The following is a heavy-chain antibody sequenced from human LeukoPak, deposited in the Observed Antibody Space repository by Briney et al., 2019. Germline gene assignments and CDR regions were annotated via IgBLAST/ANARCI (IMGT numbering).Heavy chain of an antibody. CDR3: ARGRPVKHTFGY. CDR2: IYYSGST. V-gene: IGHV4-39*07. D-gene: IGHD2-21*01. Sequence: SETLSLTCTVSGGSISSSSYYGGWIRQPPGKGLEWIGSIYYSGSTYYNPSLKSRVTISVDTSKNQFSLKLSSVPAADTAVYYCARGRPVKHTFGYWGQGTLVTVSS. J-gene: IGHJ4*02. CDR1: GGSISSSSYY.